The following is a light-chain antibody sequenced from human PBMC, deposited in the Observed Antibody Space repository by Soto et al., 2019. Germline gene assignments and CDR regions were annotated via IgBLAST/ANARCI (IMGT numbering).Light chain of an antibody. CDR1: RSNIGAGFD. V-gene: IGLV1-40*01. Sequence: QPVLTQPPSVSGAPGQRVTISCTGRRSNIGAGFDVHWYQQLPGTAPKLLIYDNSNRPSGVPDRFSGSKSGTSASLAITGLQAEDEADYYCQSYDSSLSAYVFGTGTKLTVL. J-gene: IGLJ1*01. CDR2: DNS. CDR3: QSYDSSLSAYV.